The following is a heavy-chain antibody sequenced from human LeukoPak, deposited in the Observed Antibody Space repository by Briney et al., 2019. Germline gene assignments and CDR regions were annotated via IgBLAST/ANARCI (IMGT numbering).Heavy chain of an antibody. CDR1: GGSISPYY. V-gene: IGHV4-59*01. J-gene: IGHJ4*02. CDR3: ARGGDSSGYYYPVFDY. CDR2: MYYSGSS. D-gene: IGHD3-22*01. Sequence: SETLSLTCTVSGGSISPYYWSWIRQPPGKGLEWIGYMYYSGSSKYSPSLKSRVTISLDTSKNQLSLKLISVTAADTAVYYCARGGDSSGYYYPVFDYWGQGTLVTVSS.